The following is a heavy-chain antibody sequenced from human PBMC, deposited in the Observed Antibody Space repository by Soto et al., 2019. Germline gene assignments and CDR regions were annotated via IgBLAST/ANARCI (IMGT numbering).Heavy chain of an antibody. V-gene: IGHV1-69*12. Sequence: QVQLAQSGAEVKKPGSSVKVSCKVSGGPFSSYAISWVRQAPGQGLEWMGVIIPMFGTPNYAQKFQDRFSITADESTSTAYMELSSLRSEDTAVYYCATFVVIGPTASDYWGQGTLVIVSS. D-gene: IGHD3-10*01. CDR3: ATFVVIGPTASDY. CDR1: GGPFSSYA. J-gene: IGHJ4*02. CDR2: IIPMFGTP.